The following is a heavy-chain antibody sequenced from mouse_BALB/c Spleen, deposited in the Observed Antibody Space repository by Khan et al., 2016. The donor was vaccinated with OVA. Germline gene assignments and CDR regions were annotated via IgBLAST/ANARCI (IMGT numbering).Heavy chain of an antibody. CDR3: ARHGSISWFAY. V-gene: IGHV1S135*01. CDR2: IDPFNDDT. CDR1: GYSFTTYY. D-gene: IGHD1-1*01. J-gene: IGHJ3*01. Sequence: EVQLQESGPELMKPGASVKISCKASGYSFTTYYIHWVKQSHGKSLEWIGYIDPFNDDTNYNRKFKGKATLTVDKSSSTAYMHLSSLTSEDSAVYYCARHGSISWFAYWGQGTLVTVSA.